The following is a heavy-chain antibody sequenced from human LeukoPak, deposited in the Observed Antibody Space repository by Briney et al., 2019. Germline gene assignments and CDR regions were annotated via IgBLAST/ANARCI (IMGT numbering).Heavy chain of an antibody. CDR1: GYTFTGHY. CDR2: INPDSGDT. CDR3: ARESKRIVGAAKVKFFDY. V-gene: IGHV1-2*02. J-gene: IGHJ4*02. Sequence: ASVKVSCKASGYTFTGHYIHWVRQAPGEGLGWMGGINPDSGDTNYAQTFEGRVTMTRDTSISTASLDLSKLRSDDTAVYYCARESKRIVGAAKVKFFDYWGQGTLLTVSS. D-gene: IGHD1-26*01.